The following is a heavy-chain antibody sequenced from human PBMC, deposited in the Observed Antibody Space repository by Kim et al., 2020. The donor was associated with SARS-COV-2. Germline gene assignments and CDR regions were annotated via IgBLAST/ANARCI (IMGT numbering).Heavy chain of an antibody. V-gene: IGHV3-74*01. J-gene: IGHJ5*02. CDR3: ARDPGVGGYDISRGNWFDP. Sequence: RGSLRLSCAASGFTFSSYWMHWVRQAPGKGLVWVSRINSDGSSTSYADSVKGRFTISRDNAKNTLYLQMNSLRAEDTAVYYCARDPGVGGYDISRGNWFDPWGQGTLVTVSS. D-gene: IGHD3-9*01. CDR2: INSDGSST. CDR1: GFTFSSYW.